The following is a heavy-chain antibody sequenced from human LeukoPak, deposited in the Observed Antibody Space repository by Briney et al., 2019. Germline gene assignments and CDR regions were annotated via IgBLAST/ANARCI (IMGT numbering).Heavy chain of an antibody. V-gene: IGHV1-69*01. Sequence: SVKVSCKASGGTFSSYAISWVRRAPGQGLEWMGGIIPIFGTANYAQKFQGRVTITADESTSTAYMELSSLRSEDTAVYYCARDRLNYYGSGSYSHYFDYWGQGTLVTVSS. CDR1: GGTFSSYA. D-gene: IGHD3-10*01. J-gene: IGHJ4*02. CDR3: ARDRLNYYGSGSYSHYFDY. CDR2: IIPIFGTA.